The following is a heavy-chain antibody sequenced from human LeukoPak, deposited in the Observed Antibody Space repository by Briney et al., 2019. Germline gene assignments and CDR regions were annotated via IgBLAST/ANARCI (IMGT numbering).Heavy chain of an antibody. CDR2: ISSSGVKT. CDR3: AKDRGEVSAFDI. V-gene: IGHV3-23*01. D-gene: IGHD3-10*01. J-gene: IGHJ3*02. Sequence: GGSLRLSCAVSGFTFSSYAMSWVRQAPGKGLEWVSAISSSGVKTYYTDSVEGRFTISRDNSKNTLHIQMNGLRAEDTAVYYCAKDRGEVSAFDIWGQGTMVTVSS. CDR1: GFTFSSYA.